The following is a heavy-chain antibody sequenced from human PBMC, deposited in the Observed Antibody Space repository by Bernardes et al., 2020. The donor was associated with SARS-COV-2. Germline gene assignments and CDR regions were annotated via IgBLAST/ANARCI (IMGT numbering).Heavy chain of an antibody. V-gene: IGHV1-24*01. CDR3: ATEFALAPASSGWGY. CDR2: FDPEDGET. CDR1: GYTLTQLS. Sequence: SVKVSCQVSGYTLTQLSMHWVRQAPGTGREWMGGFDPEDGETIYAQKFQGRVTMTEDTSTDTAYMELSSLRSEDTAVYYCATEFALAPASSGWGYWGQGTLVTVSS. J-gene: IGHJ4*02. D-gene: IGHD3-22*01.